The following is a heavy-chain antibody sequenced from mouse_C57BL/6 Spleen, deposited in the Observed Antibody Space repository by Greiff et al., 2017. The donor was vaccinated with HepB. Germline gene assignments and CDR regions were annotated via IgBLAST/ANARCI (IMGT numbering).Heavy chain of an antibody. CDR2: IHPNSGST. CDR3: ARGCPYYFDY. Sequence: QVHVKQPGAELVKPGASVKLSCKASGYTFTSYWTHWVKQRPGQGLEWIGMIHPNSGSTNYNEKFKSKATLTVDKSSSTAYMQLSSLTSEDSAVYYCARGCPYYFDYWGQGTTLTVSS. CDR1: GYTFTSYW. J-gene: IGHJ2*01. V-gene: IGHV1-64*01.